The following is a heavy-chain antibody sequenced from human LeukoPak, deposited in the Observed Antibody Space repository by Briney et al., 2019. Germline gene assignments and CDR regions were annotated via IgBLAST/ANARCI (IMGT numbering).Heavy chain of an antibody. J-gene: IGHJ4*02. V-gene: IGHV3-23*01. CDR2: ISASGGST. CDR1: GFTFSSSA. Sequence: GGSLRLSCAASGFTFSSSAMSWVRQVPGKGLEWVSGISASGGSTSYADSVRGRFTISRDNSKNTLYVQMNSLRDEDTAVYYCAKWRLVPRDPFDYWGQGTLVTVSS. CDR3: AKWRLVPRDPFDY. D-gene: IGHD6-19*01.